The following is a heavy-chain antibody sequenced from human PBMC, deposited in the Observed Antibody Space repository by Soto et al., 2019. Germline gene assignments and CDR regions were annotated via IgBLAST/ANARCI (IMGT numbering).Heavy chain of an antibody. CDR1: GGSISSYY. J-gene: IGHJ4*02. Sequence: SETLSLTCTVSGGSISSYYWSWIRQPPGKGLEWIGYIYYSGSTNYNPSLKSRVTISVDTSKNQFSLKLSSVTAADTAVYYCARVKEAMGHRESGWDYWGQGTLVTV. D-gene: IGHD6-19*01. CDR3: ARVKEAMGHRESGWDY. CDR2: IYYSGST. V-gene: IGHV4-59*01.